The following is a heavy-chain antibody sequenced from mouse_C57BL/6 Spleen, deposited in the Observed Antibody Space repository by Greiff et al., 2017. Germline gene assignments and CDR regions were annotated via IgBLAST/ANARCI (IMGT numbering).Heavy chain of an antibody. Sequence: QVQLQQPGAELVKPGASVKVSCKASGYTFTSYWMHWVKQRPGQGLEWIGRIHPSDSDTNYNQKFKGKATLTVDKSSSTAYMQLSSLTAEDSAVYCCAAPSNWDVAMDYWGQGTSVTVSS. D-gene: IGHD4-1*01. CDR2: IHPSDSDT. CDR3: AAPSNWDVAMDY. CDR1: GYTFTSYW. V-gene: IGHV1-74*01. J-gene: IGHJ4*01.